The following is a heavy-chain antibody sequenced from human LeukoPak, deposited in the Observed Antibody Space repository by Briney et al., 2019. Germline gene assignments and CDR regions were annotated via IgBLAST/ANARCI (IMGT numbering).Heavy chain of an antibody. CDR1: GLTFSSYA. Sequence: PGGSLRLSCAASGLTFSSYAMSWVRQAPGKGLEWVSGISGSGGTTYYADSVQGRFTISRDNSKKTLFLQMSSLRAEDTAVYYCAKGDVVTAIFPFDYWGQGTLVIVSS. V-gene: IGHV3-23*01. J-gene: IGHJ4*02. CDR3: AKGDVVTAIFPFDY. D-gene: IGHD5-12*01. CDR2: ISGSGGTT.